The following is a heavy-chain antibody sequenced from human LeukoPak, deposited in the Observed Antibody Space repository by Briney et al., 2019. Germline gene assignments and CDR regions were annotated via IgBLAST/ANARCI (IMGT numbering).Heavy chain of an antibody. CDR1: GYTFTGYF. D-gene: IGHD2-21*01. J-gene: IGHJ6*03. CDR2: IIPMIGTA. CDR3: ARAVVGPRYYYYYYMDV. V-gene: IGHV1-69*06. Sequence: ASVKVSCKASGYTFTGYFIHWVRQAPGQGLEWMGGIIPMIGTANYAQKFQGRVTITADKSTSTAYMELSSLRSEDTAVYYCARAVVGPRYYYYYYMDVWGKGTTVTVSS.